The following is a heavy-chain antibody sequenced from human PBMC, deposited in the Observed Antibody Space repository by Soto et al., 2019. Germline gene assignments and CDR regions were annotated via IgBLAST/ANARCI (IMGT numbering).Heavy chain of an antibody. D-gene: IGHD3-22*01. CDR1: GFTFSSYS. CDR2: ISSSSSTI. Sequence: GGSLRLSCAASGFTFSSYSMNWVRQAPGKGLEWVSYISSSSSTIYYADSVKGRFTISRDNAKNSLYLQMNSLRDEDTAVYYCARVQFFISSVSRSLTYYYDSSGYRAPNDAFDIWGQGTMVTVSS. CDR3: ARVQFFISSVSRSLTYYYDSSGYRAPNDAFDI. V-gene: IGHV3-48*02. J-gene: IGHJ3*02.